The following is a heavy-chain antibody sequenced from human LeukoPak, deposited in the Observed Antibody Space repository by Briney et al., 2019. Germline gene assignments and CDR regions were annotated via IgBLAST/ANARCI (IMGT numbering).Heavy chain of an antibody. J-gene: IGHJ4*02. CDR2: IHSGGTT. CDR1: GFLVSDNY. Sequence: GGSLRLSCAASGFLVSDNYMHWLRQAPGKGLEWVSVIHSGGTTYYADSVKGRFTISRDNSKNTLHLQMNSLRAEDTAVYYCARDQYSYAHAAHWGQGTLVTVSS. CDR3: ARDQYSYAHAAH. V-gene: IGHV3-66*01. D-gene: IGHD5-18*01.